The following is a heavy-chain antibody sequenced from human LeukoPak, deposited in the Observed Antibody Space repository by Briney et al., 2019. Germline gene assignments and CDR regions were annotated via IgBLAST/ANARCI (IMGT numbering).Heavy chain of an antibody. Sequence: SETLSLTCAVYGGSFSGYYWSWIRQPPGKGLEWIGEINHSGSTNYNPSLKSRVTISVDTSKNQFSPKLSSVTAADTAVYYCARGHSPPYYDFWSGYYCWFDPWGQGTLVTVSS. CDR3: ARGHSPPYYDFWSGYYCWFDP. D-gene: IGHD3-3*01. CDR1: GGSFSGYY. J-gene: IGHJ5*02. V-gene: IGHV4-34*01. CDR2: INHSGST.